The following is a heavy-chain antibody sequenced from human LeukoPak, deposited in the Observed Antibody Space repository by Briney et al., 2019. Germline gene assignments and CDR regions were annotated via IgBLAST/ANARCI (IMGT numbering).Heavy chain of an antibody. CDR2: IYYSGST. V-gene: IGHV4-59*01. CDR1: GGPISSYY. J-gene: IGHJ2*01. Sequence: SQTLSLTCTVSGGPISSYYWSWIRQPPGKGLECLGYIYYSGSTNYNPSLKSRVTISVDTSKNDFSLKLSSVTAADTAVYYCARVPLNYYGSGSYYDWYFDLWGRGTLVTVSS. D-gene: IGHD3-10*01. CDR3: ARVPLNYYGSGSYYDWYFDL.